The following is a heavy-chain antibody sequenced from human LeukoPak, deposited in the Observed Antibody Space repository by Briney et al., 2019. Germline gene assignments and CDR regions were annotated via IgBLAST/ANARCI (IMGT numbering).Heavy chain of an antibody. CDR2: INAGNGNT. D-gene: IGHD6-13*01. CDR3: ARGYCSSLYYFDY. J-gene: IGHJ4*02. Sequence: ASVKVSCKASGYTFTSYAMHWVRQAPGQRLEWMGWINAGNGNTKYSQKFQGRVTITRDTSASTAYMELSSLRSEDTAVYYCARGYCSSLYYFDYWGQGTLVTVSS. CDR1: GYTFTSYA. V-gene: IGHV1-3*01.